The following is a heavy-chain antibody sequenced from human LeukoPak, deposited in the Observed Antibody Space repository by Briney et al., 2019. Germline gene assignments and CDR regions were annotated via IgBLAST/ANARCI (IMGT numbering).Heavy chain of an antibody. Sequence: ASVKVSCKASGGTFSSYAISWVRQAPGQGLEWMGGIIPILGTANYAQKFQGRVTITADESTSTAYMELSSLRSEDTAVYYCARSSDIVATIGYNWFDPWGQGTLVTVSS. J-gene: IGHJ5*02. D-gene: IGHD5-12*01. CDR2: IIPILGTA. V-gene: IGHV1-69*13. CDR3: ARSSDIVATIGYNWFDP. CDR1: GGTFSSYA.